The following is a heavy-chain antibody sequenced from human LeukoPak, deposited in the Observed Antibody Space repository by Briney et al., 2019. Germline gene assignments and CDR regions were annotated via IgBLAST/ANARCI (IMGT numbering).Heavy chain of an antibody. Sequence: GGSLRLSCAASGFTFSSYAMHWVRQAPGKGLEYVSAISSNGGSTYYANSVKGRFTISRDNSKNTLYLQMGSLRAEDMAVYYCARNSGRQLVSYYYYMDVWGKGTTVTVSS. J-gene: IGHJ6*03. V-gene: IGHV3-64*01. CDR2: ISSNGGST. CDR1: GFTFSSYA. D-gene: IGHD6-13*01. CDR3: ARNSGRQLVSYYYYMDV.